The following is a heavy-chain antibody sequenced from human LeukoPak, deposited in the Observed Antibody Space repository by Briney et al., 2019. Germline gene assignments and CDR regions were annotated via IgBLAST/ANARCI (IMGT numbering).Heavy chain of an antibody. J-gene: IGHJ4*02. CDR2: INPNSGGT. CDR1: GYTFRDYC. V-gene: IGHV1-2*02. D-gene: IGHD3-10*01. CDR3: ARPRDYSGAGSYLPSV. Sequence: ASVKVSCKSSGYTFRDYCIYWVRQAPGQGLEWMGGINPNSGGTDYAQKFQGRVTMTRDTSISTAYMELSWLRSDDTAVYYCARPRDYSGAGSYLPSVWGQGTLVTVSS.